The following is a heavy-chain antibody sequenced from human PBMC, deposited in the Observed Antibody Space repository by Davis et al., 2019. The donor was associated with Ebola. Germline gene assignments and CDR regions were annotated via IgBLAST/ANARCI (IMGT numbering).Heavy chain of an antibody. CDR3: AKGTSKYYYMDV. J-gene: IGHJ6*03. CDR2: ISGSGGST. V-gene: IGHV3-23*01. CDR1: GFTFSSYA. D-gene: IGHD2-2*01. Sequence: GESLKISCAASGFTFSSYAMSWVRQAPGKGLERVSAISGSGGSTYYADSVKGRFTISRDNSKNTLYLQMNSLRAEDTAVYYCAKGTSKYYYMDVWGKGTTVTVSS.